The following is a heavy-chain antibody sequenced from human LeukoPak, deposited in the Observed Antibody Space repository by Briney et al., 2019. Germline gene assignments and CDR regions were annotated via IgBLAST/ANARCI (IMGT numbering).Heavy chain of an antibody. V-gene: IGHV4-39*01. J-gene: IGHJ3*02. D-gene: IGHD1-26*01. Sequence: SETLSLTCTASGGSISSSSYYWGWIRQPPGKGLEWIGSIYYSGSTYYNPSLKSRVTISVDTSKNQFSLKLSSVTAADTAVYYCARPYSGQTFDAFDIWGQGTMVTVSS. CDR3: ARPYSGQTFDAFDI. CDR1: GGSISSSSYY. CDR2: IYYSGST.